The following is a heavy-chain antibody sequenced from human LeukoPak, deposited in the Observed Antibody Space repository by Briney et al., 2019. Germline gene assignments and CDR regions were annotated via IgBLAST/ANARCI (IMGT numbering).Heavy chain of an antibody. CDR3: ARDQDLGGSYHDAFDI. Sequence: ASVKVSCKASGYTFTSYYMHWVRQAPGQGLEWMGIINPSGGSTSYAQKFQGRVTMTRDTSISTAYMELSRLRSDDTAVYYCARDQDLGGSYHDAFDIWGQGTMVTVSS. CDR1: GYTFTSYY. D-gene: IGHD1-26*01. J-gene: IGHJ3*02. V-gene: IGHV1-46*01. CDR2: INPSGGST.